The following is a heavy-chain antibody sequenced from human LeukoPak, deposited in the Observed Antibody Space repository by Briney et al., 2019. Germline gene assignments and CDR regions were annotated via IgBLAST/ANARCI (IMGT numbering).Heavy chain of an antibody. CDR1: GGSISSGGYS. Sequence: SETLSLTCAVSGGSISSGGYSWSWIRQPPGKGLEWIGYIYYSGSTNYNPSLKSRVTISVDTSKNQFSLKLSSVTAADTAVYYCARDRDSSGLWGQGTLVTVSS. CDR3: ARDRDSSGL. V-gene: IGHV4-61*08. J-gene: IGHJ4*02. D-gene: IGHD3-22*01. CDR2: IYYSGST.